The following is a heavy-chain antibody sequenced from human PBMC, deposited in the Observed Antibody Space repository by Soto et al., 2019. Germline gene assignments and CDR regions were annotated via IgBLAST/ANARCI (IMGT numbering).Heavy chain of an antibody. CDR2: IYYSGST. D-gene: IGHD3-22*01. CDR1: GGSISSYY. CDR3: ARHKVTYYYDSSGYYFDY. J-gene: IGHJ4*02. Sequence: SETLSLTCTVSGGSISSYYWSWIRQPPGKGLEWIGYIYYSGSTNYNPSLKSRVTISVDTSKNQFSLKLGSVTAADTAVYYCARHKVTYYYDSSGYYFDYWGQGTLVTVSS. V-gene: IGHV4-59*08.